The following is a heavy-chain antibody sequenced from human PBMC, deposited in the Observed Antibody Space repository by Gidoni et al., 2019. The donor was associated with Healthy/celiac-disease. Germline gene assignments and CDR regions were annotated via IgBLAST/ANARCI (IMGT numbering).Heavy chain of an antibody. D-gene: IGHD1-26*01. Sequence: QVQLQESGPGLVKPSETLSLTCTVSGGSISSYYWSWIRQPPGKGLEWIGYIYYSGSTNYNPSLKSRVTISVDTSKNQFSLKLSSVTAADTAVYYCAIENWVVGATRGAFDIWGQGTMVTVSS. CDR2: IYYSGST. J-gene: IGHJ3*02. V-gene: IGHV4-59*08. CDR3: AIENWVVGATRGAFDI. CDR1: GGSISSYY.